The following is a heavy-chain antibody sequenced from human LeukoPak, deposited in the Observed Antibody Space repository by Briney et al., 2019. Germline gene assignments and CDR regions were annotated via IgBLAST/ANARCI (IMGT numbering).Heavy chain of an antibody. J-gene: IGHJ4*02. V-gene: IGHV1-18*01. CDR2: ISANSGNT. CDR3: ARDVNYAFDY. D-gene: IGHD3-16*01. CDR1: GYSFRRNG. Sequence: GASVKVSCKSSGYSFRRNGISWVRRAPGQGLEWMAWISANSGNTNYAQNFQGRVTLTTDTSTSTAYMELRSLRSDDTAVYYCARDVNYAFDYWGQGTLVTVSS.